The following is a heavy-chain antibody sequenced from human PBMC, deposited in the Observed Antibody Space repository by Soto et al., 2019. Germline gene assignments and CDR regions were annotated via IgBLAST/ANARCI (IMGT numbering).Heavy chain of an antibody. CDR3: ARHTRGYSGYEN. CDR2: IYYSGST. V-gene: IGHV4-39*01. D-gene: IGHD5-12*01. J-gene: IGHJ3*01. Sequence: PSETLSLTCTVSGGSISSSSYYWGWIRQPPGKGLEWIGSIYYSGSTYYNPSLKSRVTISVDTSKNQFSLKLSSVTAADTAVYYCARHTRGYSGYENWGQGAMVTVSS. CDR1: GGSISSSSYY.